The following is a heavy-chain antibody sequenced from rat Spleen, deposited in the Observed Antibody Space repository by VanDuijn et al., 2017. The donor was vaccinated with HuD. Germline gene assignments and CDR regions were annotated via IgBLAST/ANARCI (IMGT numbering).Heavy chain of an antibody. J-gene: IGHJ2*01. CDR3: TRPPYNNHFDY. CDR2: ITYDGSST. D-gene: IGHD1-10*01. Sequence: EVQLVESGGGLVQPGRSLKLSCAASGFTFSDYNMAWVRQAPKKGLEWVAIITYDGSSTYYRDSVKGRFTISRDNVENTLYLQMNSLRSEDTATYYCTRPPYNNHFDYWGQGVMVTVSS. V-gene: IGHV5-7*01. CDR1: GFTFSDYN.